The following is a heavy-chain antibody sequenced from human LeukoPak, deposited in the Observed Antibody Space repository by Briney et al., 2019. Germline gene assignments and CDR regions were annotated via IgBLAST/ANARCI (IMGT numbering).Heavy chain of an antibody. CDR2: ISGSGGST. CDR3: AKVNTATYIIRDTFDI. J-gene: IGHJ3*02. Sequence: GGSLRLSCAASGFTFSSYAMSWVRQAPGKGLEWVSAISGSGGSTYYADSVKGRFTISRDNSKNTLCLQMNSLRVEDTAVYYCAKVNTATYIIRDTFDIGGQGTMVIVSS. V-gene: IGHV3-23*01. D-gene: IGHD2-15*01. CDR1: GFTFSSYA.